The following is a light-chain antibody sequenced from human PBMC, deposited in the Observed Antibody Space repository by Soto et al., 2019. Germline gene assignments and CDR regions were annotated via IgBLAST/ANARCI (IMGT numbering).Light chain of an antibody. Sequence: QSALTQPPSASGSPGQSVTISCTGTSSDVGGYNYVSWYQQHPGKAPKLLIYEVSKRPSGVPDRFSGSKSGNTTSLTVSGLQDEDEADEYCSSYASRNIVFGGGTQLNVL. CDR2: EVS. CDR3: SSYASRNIV. CDR1: SSDVGGYNY. J-gene: IGLJ7*01. V-gene: IGLV2-8*01.